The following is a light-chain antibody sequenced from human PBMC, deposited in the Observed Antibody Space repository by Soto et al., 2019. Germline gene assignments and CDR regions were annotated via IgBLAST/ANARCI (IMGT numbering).Light chain of an antibody. Sequence: EIVFTQSTATLSLSPGERATLSCRASQSVSSYLAWYQQKPGQAPRLLIYDASNRATGITARFSGSGSGTDFTLTISSLEPEDFAVYYCQQRSNWLTFGGGTKGEIK. V-gene: IGKV3-11*01. J-gene: IGKJ4*01. CDR2: DAS. CDR1: QSVSSY. CDR3: QQRSNWLT.